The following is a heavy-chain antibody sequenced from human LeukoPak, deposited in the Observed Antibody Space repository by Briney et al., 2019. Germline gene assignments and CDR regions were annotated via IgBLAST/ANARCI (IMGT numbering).Heavy chain of an antibody. CDR3: TRGGGLDV. J-gene: IGHJ6*02. V-gene: IGHV3-7*03. Sequence: GGSLRLSCAASGFTFSSYWMNWARQAPGKGLEWVASINHNGNVNYYVDSVKGRFTISRDNAKNSLYLQMSNLRAEDTAVYFCTRGGGLDVWGQGAAVTVSS. CDR2: INHNGNVN. D-gene: IGHD3-16*01. CDR1: GFTFSSYW.